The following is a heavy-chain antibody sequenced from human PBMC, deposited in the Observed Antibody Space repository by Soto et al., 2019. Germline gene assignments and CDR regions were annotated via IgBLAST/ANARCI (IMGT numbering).Heavy chain of an antibody. CDR3: ARLDTYYDFWSGYNNGFDY. V-gene: IGHV3-11*01. Sequence: QVQLVESGGGLVKPGGSLRLSCAASGFTFSDYYMSWIRQAPGKGLEWVSYISSSGSTIYYADSVKGRFTISRDNAKNLLYLQMNSLRAEDTAVYYCARLDTYYDFWSGYNNGFDYWGQGTLVTVSS. J-gene: IGHJ4*02. CDR2: ISSSGSTI. D-gene: IGHD3-3*01. CDR1: GFTFSDYY.